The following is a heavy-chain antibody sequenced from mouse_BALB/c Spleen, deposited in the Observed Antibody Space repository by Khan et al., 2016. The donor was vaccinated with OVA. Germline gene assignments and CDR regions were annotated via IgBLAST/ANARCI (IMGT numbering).Heavy chain of an antibody. CDR1: GYTFSSYW. CDR2: ILPGRDNN. J-gene: IGHJ4*01. CDR3: ARGAGTPYVMDS. Sequence: QVQLQQPGAELMKPGASVKISCKATGYTFSSYWIEWVKQRPGHGLEWIGEILPGRDNNTFNEKFKGKATINTEQSSKVDYMQQSSLTSEDDDAYYCARGAGTPYVMDSLGQGTSVPVSS. V-gene: IGHV1-9*01. D-gene: IGHD4-1*01.